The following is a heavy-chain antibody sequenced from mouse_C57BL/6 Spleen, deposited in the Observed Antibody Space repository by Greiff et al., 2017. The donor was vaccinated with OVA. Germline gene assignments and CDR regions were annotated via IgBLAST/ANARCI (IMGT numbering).Heavy chain of an antibody. V-gene: IGHV2-6-1*01. CDR3: ARQRGLRPDYYAMDY. J-gene: IGHJ4*01. D-gene: IGHD2-4*01. CDR1: GFSLTSYG. CDR2: IWSDGST. Sequence: VKLMESGPGLVAPSQSLSITCTVSGFSLTSYGVHWVRQPPGKGLEWLVVIWSDGSTTYNSALKSRLSISKDNSKSQVFLKMNSLQTDDTAMYYCARQRGLRPDYYAMDYWGQGTSVTVSS.